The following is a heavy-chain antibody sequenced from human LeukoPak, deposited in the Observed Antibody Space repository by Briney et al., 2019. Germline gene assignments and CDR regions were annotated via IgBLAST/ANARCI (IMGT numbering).Heavy chain of an antibody. Sequence: GASVKVSCKSSGYTFTSYGISWVRQAPGQGLEWMGWISAYNGNTNYAQKLQGRVTMTTDTSTSTAYMELRSLRSDDTAVYYCARVGEGDFGVVIYYYYGMDVWGQGTTVTVSS. CDR2: ISAYNGNT. J-gene: IGHJ6*02. V-gene: IGHV1-18*01. D-gene: IGHD3-3*01. CDR3: ARVGEGDFGVVIYYYYGMDV. CDR1: GYTFTSYG.